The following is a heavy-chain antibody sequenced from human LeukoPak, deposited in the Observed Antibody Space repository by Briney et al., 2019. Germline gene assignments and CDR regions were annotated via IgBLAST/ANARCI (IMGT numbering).Heavy chain of an antibody. Sequence: GGSLRLACAASGFTFSSYSMNWVRQAPGKGLEWVSSISSSSSYIYYAGSVKGRFTISRDNAKNSLYLQMNSLRAEDTAVYYCARDPGLLIYDYWGQGTLVTVSS. D-gene: IGHD2-15*01. CDR2: ISSSSSYI. V-gene: IGHV3-21*01. J-gene: IGHJ4*02. CDR1: GFTFSSYS. CDR3: ARDPGLLIYDY.